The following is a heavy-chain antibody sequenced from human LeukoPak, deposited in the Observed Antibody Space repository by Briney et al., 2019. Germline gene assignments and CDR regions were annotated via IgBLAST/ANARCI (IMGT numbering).Heavy chain of an antibody. D-gene: IGHD3-22*01. J-gene: IGHJ4*02. CDR2: ISYDGSNK. CDR3: ARDTRDYYDSSGHYYVGTFDF. V-gene: IGHV3-30*03. Sequence: GRSLRLSCAASGFTFSSYGMHWVRQAPGKGLEWVAVISYDGSNKYYADSVKGRFTISRDNSKNTLYLQMNSLRAEDTAVYYCARDTRDYYDSSGHYYVGTFDFWGQGTLVTVS. CDR1: GFTFSSYG.